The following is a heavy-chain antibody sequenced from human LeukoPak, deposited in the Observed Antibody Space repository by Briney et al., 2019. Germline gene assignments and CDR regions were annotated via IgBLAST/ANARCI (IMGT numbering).Heavy chain of an antibody. Sequence: PGGSLRLSCAASGFTFSTYWMTWVRQAPGKGLEWVSYISRSSSFTNYADSVKGRFTISRDNVKNSVYLQMNSLSAKDTAVYYCARFDSGSHGVFDSWGQGTLVTVSS. V-gene: IGHV3-11*03. CDR3: ARFDSGSHGVFDS. J-gene: IGHJ4*02. CDR2: ISRSSSFT. D-gene: IGHD3-10*01. CDR1: GFTFSTYW.